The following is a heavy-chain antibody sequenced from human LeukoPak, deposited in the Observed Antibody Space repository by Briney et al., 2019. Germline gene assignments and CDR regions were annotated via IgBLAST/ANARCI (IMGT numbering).Heavy chain of an antibody. CDR1: GFTFNNYA. D-gene: IGHD6-19*01. V-gene: IGHV3-23*01. CDR3: AKDPLWLEWAGFDY. J-gene: IGHJ4*02. Sequence: GGSLRLSCGASGFTFNNYAMNWVRQAPGKGLEWVSTISGSGDSTFYADSVKGRFTISRDNSKNTLYLQMNSLRAEDTAVYYCAKDPLWLEWAGFDYWGQGTLVTVSS. CDR2: ISGSGDST.